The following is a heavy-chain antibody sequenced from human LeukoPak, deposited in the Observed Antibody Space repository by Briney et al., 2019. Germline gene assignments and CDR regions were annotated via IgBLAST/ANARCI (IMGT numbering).Heavy chain of an antibody. V-gene: IGHV4-59*12. CDR1: GGSISSYY. D-gene: IGHD4-23*01. CDR3: ARSLGGNSPSADY. Sequence: PSETLSLTCTVSGGSISSYYWSWIRQPPGKGLEWIGYIYSSGSTNYNPSLKSRVTISVDTSKNQFSLKLSSVTAADTAVYYCARSLGGNSPSADYWGQGTLVTVSS. CDR2: IYSSGST. J-gene: IGHJ4*02.